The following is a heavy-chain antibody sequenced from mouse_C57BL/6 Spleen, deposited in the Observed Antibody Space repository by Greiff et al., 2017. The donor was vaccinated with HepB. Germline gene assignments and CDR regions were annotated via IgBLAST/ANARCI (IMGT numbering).Heavy chain of an antibody. Sequence: VQLKESGPELVKPGASVKIPCKASGYTFTDYNMDWVKQSHGKSLEWIGDINPNNGGTIYNQKFKGKATLTVDKSSSTAYMELRSLTSEDTAVYYCARGLRPYYAMDYWGQGTSVTVSS. D-gene: IGHD1-2*01. V-gene: IGHV1-18*01. CDR1: GYTFTDYN. CDR3: ARGLRPYYAMDY. CDR2: INPNNGGT. J-gene: IGHJ4*01.